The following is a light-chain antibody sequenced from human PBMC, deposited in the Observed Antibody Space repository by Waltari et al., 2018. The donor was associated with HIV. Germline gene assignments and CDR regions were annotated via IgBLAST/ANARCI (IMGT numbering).Light chain of an antibody. CDR1: QIINNW. Sequence: DVQMTQSPSTLSAGEGDKVTITCRASQIINNWLAWYQQKPGKPPKLLIYKTSYLASGVPSRFSGSGSGAVFTLMIDGLQPDDFATYYCQQYNSHSYAFGQGTKVDVK. CDR3: QQYNSHSYA. J-gene: IGKJ2*01. V-gene: IGKV1-5*03. CDR2: KTS.